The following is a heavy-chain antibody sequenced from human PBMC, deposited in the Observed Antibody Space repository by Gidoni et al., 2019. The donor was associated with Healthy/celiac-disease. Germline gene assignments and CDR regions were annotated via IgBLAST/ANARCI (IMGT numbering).Heavy chain of an antibody. CDR1: GYSFTSYW. CDR3: ARRRGEYYYDSSGYYYVMDY. D-gene: IGHD3-22*01. CDR2: IYPGDSDT. J-gene: IGHJ4*02. V-gene: IGHV5-51*01. Sequence: EVQLVQSGAEVKKPGESLKLSCKGSGYSFTSYWIGWVRQMPGKGLEWMGIIYPGDSDTRYSPSFQGQVTISADKSINTAYLQWSSLKASDTAMYYCARRRGEYYYDSSGYYYVMDYWGQGTLVTVSS.